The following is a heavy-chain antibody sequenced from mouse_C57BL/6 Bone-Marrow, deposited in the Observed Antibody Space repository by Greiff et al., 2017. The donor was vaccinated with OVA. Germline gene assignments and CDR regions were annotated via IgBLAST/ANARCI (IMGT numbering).Heavy chain of an antibody. CDR1: GYSFTGYY. V-gene: IGHV1-43*01. Sequence: VQLKASGPGLVKPGASVKISCKASGYSFTGYYMHWVKQSSEKSLEWIGEINPSTGGPSYNQKFKCKATLTVDKSSSTAYMQLKSLISEDSAVYYGARLLRYWGQGTTLTVSS. D-gene: IGHD1-1*01. CDR3: ARLLRY. CDR2: INPSTGGP. J-gene: IGHJ2*01.